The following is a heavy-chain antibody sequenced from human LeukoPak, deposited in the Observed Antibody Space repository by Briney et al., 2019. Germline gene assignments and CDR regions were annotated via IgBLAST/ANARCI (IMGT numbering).Heavy chain of an antibody. J-gene: IGHJ6*03. CDR2: INPNSGDT. D-gene: IGHD2-8*01. CDR3: ARSAEHCNNGVCFTDYYMDV. Sequence: GASVKVSCKASGYTFSGSYIHWVRQAPGQGLEWLGRINPNSGDTNYAQNFHGRVTMTRDTSITTIYMELNSLTSDDTAVYLCARSAEHCNNGVCFTDYYMDVWGKGTTVTVSS. CDR1: GYTFSGSY. V-gene: IGHV1-2*06.